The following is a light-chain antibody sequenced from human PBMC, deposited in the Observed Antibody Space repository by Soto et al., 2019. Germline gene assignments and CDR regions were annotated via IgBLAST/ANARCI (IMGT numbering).Light chain of an antibody. CDR1: QSVLYSSNNKNY. V-gene: IGKV4-1*01. CDR2: WAS. CDR3: QQYYSTPPT. Sequence: DIVMTQSPDSLAVSLGERATINCMSSQSVLYSSNNKNYLAWYQQKPGQPPKLLIYWASTREPGVPARFSGSGSGTDFTLTISSLQAEDVAVYYCQQYYSTPPTYGQGTRLEIK. J-gene: IGKJ5*01.